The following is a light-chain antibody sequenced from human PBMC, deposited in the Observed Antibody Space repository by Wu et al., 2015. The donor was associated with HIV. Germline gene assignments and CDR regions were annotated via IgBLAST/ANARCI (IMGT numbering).Light chain of an antibody. J-gene: IGKJ4*01. CDR3: QQHSGWPHA. CDR1: QSVSSSY. V-gene: IGKV3-20*01. CDR2: AAS. Sequence: EIVLTQSPGTLSVSPGERATLSCRASQSVSSSYLAWYQHKPGQAPRLLIYAASSRATGIPDRFSGSGSGTDFTLTISRVEPEDFAVYYCQQHSGWPHAFGGGTKVEIK.